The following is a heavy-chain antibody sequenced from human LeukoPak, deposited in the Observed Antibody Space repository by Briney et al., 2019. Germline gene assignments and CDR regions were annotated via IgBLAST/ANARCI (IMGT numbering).Heavy chain of an antibody. CDR2: IYYSGST. CDR3: ARVREATIAPFFDY. J-gene: IGHJ4*02. CDR1: GDSISSGDYY. Sequence: SETLSITCTVSGDSISSGDYYWTWIRQHPGKGLEWIGCIYYSGSTYYNLSLKSRVIISADTSKNHFSLKLSSVTAADTAVYYCARVREATIAPFFDYWGQGILVTVSS. V-gene: IGHV4-31*03. D-gene: IGHD6-13*01.